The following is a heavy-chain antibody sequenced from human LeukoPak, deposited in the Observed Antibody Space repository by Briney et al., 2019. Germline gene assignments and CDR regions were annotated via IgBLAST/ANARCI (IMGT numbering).Heavy chain of an antibody. CDR3: ALLRQN. Sequence: GGSLRLSCAASGGTISSYSMNWVRQAPGKGLEWFSSISSSSSYINYADSVKGRFTISRDNAKNSLYLQMNSLRAEDTAVYYCALLRQNWGQGTLVTVSS. J-gene: IGHJ4*02. V-gene: IGHV3-21*01. CDR1: GGTISSYS. CDR2: ISSSSSYI.